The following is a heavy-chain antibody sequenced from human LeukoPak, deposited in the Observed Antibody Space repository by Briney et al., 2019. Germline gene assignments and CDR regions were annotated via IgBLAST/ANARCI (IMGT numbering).Heavy chain of an antibody. J-gene: IGHJ4*02. V-gene: IGHV3-7*01. CDR2: IKQDGSEE. CDR3: ARLRSVAGFDY. Sequence: PGGSLRLSCAPSGFTFSSYWMSWVRQAPGKGLEWVANIKQDGSEEYYVDSVKGRFTISRDNAKNSLYLQMNSLRAEDTAVYYCARLRSVAGFDYWGQGTLVTVSS. CDR1: GFTFSSYW. D-gene: IGHD6-19*01.